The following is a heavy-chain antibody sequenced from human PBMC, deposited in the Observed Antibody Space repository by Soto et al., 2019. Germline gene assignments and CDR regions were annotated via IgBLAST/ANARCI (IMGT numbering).Heavy chain of an antibody. CDR2: ISGSDGRT. D-gene: IGHD3-10*01. Sequence: EMQLLESGGGLVQPGGSLRLSCAASGFTFSNYAMSWVRQAPGKGLEWVSSISGSDGRTYYADSVKGRFTVSRDNSKNTLHLEINSLRAEDTATYYCAKDRAYYFGSGSYYDAFDIWGQGTMVTVSS. CDR1: GFTFSNYA. J-gene: IGHJ3*02. CDR3: AKDRAYYFGSGSYYDAFDI. V-gene: IGHV3-23*01.